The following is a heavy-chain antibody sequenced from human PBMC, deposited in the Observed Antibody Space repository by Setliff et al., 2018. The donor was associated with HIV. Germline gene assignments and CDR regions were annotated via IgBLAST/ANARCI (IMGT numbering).Heavy chain of an antibody. J-gene: IGHJ3*02. V-gene: IGHV3-30*02. CDR3: TKTLFSAVIRGDAFDI. CDR2: NK. Sequence: GGSLRLSCAASGFTFSNYGIHWVRQAPGKGLEWVAFNKYYADSVKGRFTISRDNSKNTLYLQMNSLRAEDTAVYYCTKTLFSAVIRGDAFDIWGRGTVGTVSS. CDR1: GFTFSNYG. D-gene: IGHD2-21*01.